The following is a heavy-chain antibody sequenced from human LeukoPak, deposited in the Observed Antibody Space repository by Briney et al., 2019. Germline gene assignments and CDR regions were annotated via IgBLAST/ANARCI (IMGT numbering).Heavy chain of an antibody. CDR3: ATKQWLAPPPDS. CDR2: INTDGTVT. D-gene: IGHD6-19*01. Sequence: GGSLRLSCAASGFTFSKHWMLWVRQAPGKGLESVSRINTDGTVTTYADSVKGRFTVSRDNADNTMFLQMNSVRDEDTAVCYCATKQWLAPPPDSWGQGTPVTVSS. CDR1: GFTFSKHW. J-gene: IGHJ4*02. V-gene: IGHV3-74*01.